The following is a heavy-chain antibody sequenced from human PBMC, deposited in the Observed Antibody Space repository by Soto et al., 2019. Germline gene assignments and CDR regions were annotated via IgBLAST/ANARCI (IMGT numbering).Heavy chain of an antibody. J-gene: IGHJ5*02. CDR1: GLEVSYNY. CDR3: ARDKTQGAGWFDP. V-gene: IGHV3-53*01. CDR2: LYNSETT. Sequence: GGSLRLSCAASGLEVSYNYMNWVRQAPGKGLEWVSVLYNSETTYYAESVKGRFTISRDTVKNTVYLEMNNLRVDDTAVYYCARDKTQGAGWFDPWGRGTLVTVPQ.